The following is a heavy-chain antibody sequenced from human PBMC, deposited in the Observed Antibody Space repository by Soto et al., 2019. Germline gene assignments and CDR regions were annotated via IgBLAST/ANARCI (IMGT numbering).Heavy chain of an antibody. V-gene: IGHV4-59*11. CDR2: VSHSGST. Sequence: QVQLQESGPGLVKPSEPLSLTCTVSGGSIISHLWSWIRQPPGKGLEWIGYVSHSGSTTHNPSIKSRVTISLDTSKNQFALQLRSVTAADTAVYYCAREGPLSGDAFDIWGRGTKVTVSS. D-gene: IGHD3-16*01. CDR3: AREGPLSGDAFDI. CDR1: GGSIISHL. J-gene: IGHJ3*02.